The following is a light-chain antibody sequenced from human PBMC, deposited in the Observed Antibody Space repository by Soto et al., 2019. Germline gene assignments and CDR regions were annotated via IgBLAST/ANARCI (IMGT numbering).Light chain of an antibody. CDR2: GAS. CDR3: QQYNHWPPIT. V-gene: IGKV3-15*01. CDR1: QIVSNN. J-gene: IGKJ5*01. Sequence: EIVLTQSPVTLSLSPGERATLSCRTSQIVSNNYLAWYQQKPGQAPRLLIYGASTRATNVSARFSGSGSGTEFTLTISSLQSEDFALYYCQQYNHWPPITFGPGTRLEIK.